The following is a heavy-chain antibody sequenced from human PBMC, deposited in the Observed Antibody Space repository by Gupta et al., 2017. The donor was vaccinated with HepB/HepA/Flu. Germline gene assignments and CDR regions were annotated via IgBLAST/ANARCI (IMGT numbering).Heavy chain of an antibody. CDR1: GFTFDDYA. CDR3: AKDMGQWLSYYYYYYGMDV. CDR2: ISWNSGSI. J-gene: IGHJ6*02. Sequence: EVQLVESGGGLVQPGRSLRLSCAASGFTFDDYAMHWVRQAPGKGLEWVSGISWNSGSIGYADSVKGRFTISRDNAKNSLYLQMNSLRAEDTALYYCAKDMGQWLSYYYYYYGMDVWGQGTTVTVSS. D-gene: IGHD6-19*01. V-gene: IGHV3-9*01.